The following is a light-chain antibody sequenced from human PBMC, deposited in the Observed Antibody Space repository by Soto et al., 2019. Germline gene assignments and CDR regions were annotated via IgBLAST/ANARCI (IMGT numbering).Light chain of an antibody. CDR3: HQYGSSPLT. J-gene: IGKJ4*01. CDR1: QSIRSSS. V-gene: IGKV3-20*01. CDR2: GGS. Sequence: EIVLTQSPGTLSLSPGERATLSCRASQSIRSSSLAWYQQEPGQAPRLLIYGGSGRATGIPDRFSGGGSGTDFSLTISRLETEDFSVYYCHQYGSSPLTFGGGTKVDIK.